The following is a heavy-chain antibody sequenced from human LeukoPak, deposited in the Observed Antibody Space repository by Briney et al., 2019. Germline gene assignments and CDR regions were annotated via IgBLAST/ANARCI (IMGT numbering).Heavy chain of an antibody. Sequence: SVKVSCKASGGTFSSYAISWVRQAPGQGLEWMGGIIPIFGTANYAQKFQGRVTITTDESTSTAYMELSSLRSEDTAVNDCPSAYNCSDSSGHYYWGQGTLVTVSS. V-gene: IGHV1-69*05. CDR1: GGTFSSYA. D-gene: IGHD3-22*01. CDR2: IIPIFGTA. CDR3: PSAYNCSDSSGHYY. J-gene: IGHJ4*02.